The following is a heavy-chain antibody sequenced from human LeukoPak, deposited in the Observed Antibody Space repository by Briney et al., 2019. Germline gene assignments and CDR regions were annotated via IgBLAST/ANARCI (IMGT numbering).Heavy chain of an antibody. J-gene: IGHJ4*02. CDR2: INHSGST. CDR3: ARHSKDIVVVPAAGSVGY. Sequence: SETLSLTCAVYGGSFSGYYWSWIRQPPGKGLEWIGEINHSGSTNYNPSLKSRVTISVDTSKNQFSLKLSSVTAADTAVYYCARHSKDIVVVPAAGSVGYWGQGTLVTVSS. V-gene: IGHV4-34*01. D-gene: IGHD2-2*01. CDR1: GGSFSGYY.